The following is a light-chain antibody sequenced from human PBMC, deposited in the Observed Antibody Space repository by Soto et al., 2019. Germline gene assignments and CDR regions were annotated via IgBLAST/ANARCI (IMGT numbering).Light chain of an antibody. Sequence: SYELTQPPSVSVAPGKTARITCGGNNIGSKSVHWYQQKPGQAPVLVIYYDSDRPSGIPERFSGSNSGNTATLTISRVEAGDEADYYCQVWDSSSDHRVFGTGTKVTVL. J-gene: IGLJ1*01. CDR3: QVWDSSSDHRV. V-gene: IGLV3-21*04. CDR2: YDS. CDR1: NIGSKS.